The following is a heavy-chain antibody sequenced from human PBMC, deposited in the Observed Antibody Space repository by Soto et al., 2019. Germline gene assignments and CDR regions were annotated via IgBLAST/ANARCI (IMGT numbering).Heavy chain of an antibody. J-gene: IGHJ4*02. CDR1: GFTFRNSG. CDR3: ARDRSGYHQTPDY. CDR2: IWYDGKNK. V-gene: IGHV3-33*01. Sequence: QVQLVESGGGVVQPGRSLRLSCAASGFTFRNSGMHWVRQAPGKGLEWVAVIWYDGKNKYFADSVKGRFTISRDNSKNTLYLEMNSLSADDTAVYHCARDRSGYHQTPDYWGQGTLVTVSS. D-gene: IGHD3-3*01.